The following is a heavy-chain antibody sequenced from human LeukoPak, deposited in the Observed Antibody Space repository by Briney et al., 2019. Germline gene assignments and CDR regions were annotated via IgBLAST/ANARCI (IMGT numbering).Heavy chain of an antibody. D-gene: IGHD4-11*01. CDR1: GYTFTGYY. V-gene: IGHV1-2*02. Sequence: ASVKVSCKASGYTFTGYYIHWVRQAPGQGLEWMGWINPNSGVTNYAQKFQGRVTMTRDTSISTAYMELSRLTSDDTAVYYCARDAIVRDYSNSDYWGQGTLVTVSS. J-gene: IGHJ4*02. CDR3: ARDAIVRDYSNSDY. CDR2: INPNSGVT.